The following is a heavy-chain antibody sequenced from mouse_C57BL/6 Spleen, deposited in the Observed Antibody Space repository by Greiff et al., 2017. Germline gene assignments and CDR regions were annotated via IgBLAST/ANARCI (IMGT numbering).Heavy chain of an antibody. V-gene: IGHV1-64*01. J-gene: IGHJ2*01. CDR2: IHPNSGST. CDR3: ARTYNSNYYFDY. Sequence: VQLQQSGAELVKPGASVKLSCKASGYTFTSYWMHWVKQRPGQGLEWIGMIHPNSGSTNYNEKFKSKATLTVDKSSSTAYMQLSRLTSEDSAVYYCARTYNSNYYFDYWGQGTTLTVSS. D-gene: IGHD2-5*01. CDR1: GYTFTSYW.